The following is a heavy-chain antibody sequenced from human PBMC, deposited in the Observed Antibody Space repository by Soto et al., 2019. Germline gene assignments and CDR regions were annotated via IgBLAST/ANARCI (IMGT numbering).Heavy chain of an antibody. Sequence: QVPLVQSGAEVKKPGASVKVSCKASGYTFTSYAMHWVRQAPGQRLEWMGWINAGNGNTKYSQKFQGRVTITRDTSASTAYMELSSLRSEDTAVYYCARDLGYSVREVGSSDWFDPWGQGTLVTVSS. CDR1: GYTFTSYA. CDR3: ARDLGYSVREVGSSDWFDP. J-gene: IGHJ5*02. V-gene: IGHV1-3*01. D-gene: IGHD3-10*01. CDR2: INAGNGNT.